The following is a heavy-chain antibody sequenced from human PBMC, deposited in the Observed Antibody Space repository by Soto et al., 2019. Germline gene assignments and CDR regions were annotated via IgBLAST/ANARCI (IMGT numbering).Heavy chain of an antibody. D-gene: IGHD5-12*01. V-gene: IGHV3-53*01. CDR1: GFSGTDNY. Sequence: EVQVVESVGGLIQPGGTLRCSCDVSGFSGTDNYMCWVRQAPGKGMEWVSVIYSGGSTYYIDSVKGRFSISSDISKTTLYLQMNSMRSEDPAVYYCHGYCYWGQGTLVIVAS. CDR2: IYSGGST. J-gene: IGHJ4*02. CDR3: HGYCY.